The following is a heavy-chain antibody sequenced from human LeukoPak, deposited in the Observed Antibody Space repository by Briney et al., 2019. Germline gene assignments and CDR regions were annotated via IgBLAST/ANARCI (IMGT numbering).Heavy chain of an antibody. CDR3: AKGYSGWLDY. CDR1: GFTFSIDG. Sequence: GGSLRLSCVASGFTFSIDGMHWVRQAPGKGLEWVAVISYDGSNKYYADSVKGRFSISRDNSKNTLYLQMNSLRAEDTAVYCCAKGYSGWLDYWGQGTLVTVSS. V-gene: IGHV3-30*18. J-gene: IGHJ4*02. D-gene: IGHD6-19*01. CDR2: ISYDGSNK.